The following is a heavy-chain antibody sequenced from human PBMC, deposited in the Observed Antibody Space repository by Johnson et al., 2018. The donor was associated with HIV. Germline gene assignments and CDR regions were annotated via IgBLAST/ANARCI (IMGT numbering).Heavy chain of an antibody. D-gene: IGHD6-13*01. V-gene: IGHV3-30*18. CDR3: AKHSSSWYDEAFDI. CDR2: ISYDGSNK. CDR1: GLTFDDYG. J-gene: IGHJ3*02. Sequence: QVQLVESGGGLVQPGRSLRLSCAASGLTFDDYGMHWVRQAPGKGLEWVAVISYDGSNKYYADSVKGRFTISRDNSKNTLFLQMNSLRAEDTAVYYCAKHSSSWYDEAFDIWGQGTMVTVSS.